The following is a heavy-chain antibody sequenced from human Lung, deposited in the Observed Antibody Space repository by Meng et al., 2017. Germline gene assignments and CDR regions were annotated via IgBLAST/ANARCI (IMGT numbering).Heavy chain of an antibody. CDR2: INRDGTKP. V-gene: IGHV3-74*01. D-gene: IGHD1-1*01. CDR1: GFTFTDHW. J-gene: IGHJ1*01. CDR3: TNDRLNH. Sequence: EVQLGESGGGLVPPGRSLRLSCAASGFTFTDHWMHWVRQGPGKVLVWVSRINRDGTKPTYADSVKGRFTISRDNAKNTLYLQMNNLRAEDTAFYYCTNDRLNHWGQGALVTVSS.